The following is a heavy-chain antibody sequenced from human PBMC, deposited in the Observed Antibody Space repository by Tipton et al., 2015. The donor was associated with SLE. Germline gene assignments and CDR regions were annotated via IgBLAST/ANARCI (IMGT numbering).Heavy chain of an antibody. Sequence: QVQLVQSGGGVVQPGRSLRLSCAASGFTFSSYAMHWVRQAPGKGLEWVAVISYDGSNKYYADSVKGRFTISRDNSKNTLYLQMNSLRAEDTAVYYCTPFDSSGNGWGQGTLVTVSS. CDR3: TPFDSSGNG. D-gene: IGHD3-22*01. CDR1: GFTFSSYA. V-gene: IGHV3-30-3*01. CDR2: ISYDGSNK. J-gene: IGHJ4*02.